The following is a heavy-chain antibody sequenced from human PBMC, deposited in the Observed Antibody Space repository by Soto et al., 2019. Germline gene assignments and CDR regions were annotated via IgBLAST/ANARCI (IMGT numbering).Heavy chain of an antibody. CDR1: GYTFTSYG. CDR2: LSAYNGNP. V-gene: IGHV1-18*01. J-gene: IGHJ6*02. D-gene: IGHD3-9*01. Sequence: QVQLVQSGAEVKKPGASVKVSCKASGYTFTSYGISWVRQAPGQGLEWMGWLSAYNGNPNYAHKLRGRVTMTTDTSTSKAYMDLRSVRSGDTAVYYCARYVGFDWFATLTDYSYSGIDVWGQGTTVTVS. CDR3: ARYVGFDWFATLTDYSYSGIDV.